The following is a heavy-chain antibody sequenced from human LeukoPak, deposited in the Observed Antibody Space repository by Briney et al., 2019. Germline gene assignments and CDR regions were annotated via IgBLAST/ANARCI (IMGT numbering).Heavy chain of an antibody. V-gene: IGHV3-48*01. CDR3: ARVRYPRVYYYMDV. CDR2: ISSSSSTI. CDR1: GFTFSTYA. D-gene: IGHD1-1*01. J-gene: IGHJ6*03. Sequence: GGSLRLSCAASGFTFSTYAMSWVRQAPGKGLEWVSYISSSSSTIYYADSVKGRFTISRDNAKNSLYLQMNSLRAEDTAVYYCARVRYPRVYYYMDVWGKGTTVTVSS.